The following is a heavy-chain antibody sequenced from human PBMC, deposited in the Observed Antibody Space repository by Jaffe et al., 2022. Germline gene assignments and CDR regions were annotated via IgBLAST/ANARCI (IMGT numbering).Heavy chain of an antibody. CDR3: ARGVSDEVYMDV. CDR2: ISSSSSYI. Sequence: EVQLVESGGGLVKPGGSLRLSCAASGFTFSSYSMNWVRQAPGKGLEWVSSISSSSSYIYYADSVKGRFTISRDNAKNSLYLQMNSLRAEDTAVYYCARGVSDEVYMDVWGKGTTVTVSS. CDR1: GFTFSSYS. V-gene: IGHV3-21*01. J-gene: IGHJ6*03.